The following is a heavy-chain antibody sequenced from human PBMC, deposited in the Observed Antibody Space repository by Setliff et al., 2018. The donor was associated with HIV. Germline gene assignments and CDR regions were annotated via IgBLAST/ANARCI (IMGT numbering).Heavy chain of an antibody. J-gene: IGHJ4*02. CDR2: IFDSGTT. CDR3: ARRPPLTTGREYYFDF. D-gene: IGHD1-1*01. CDR1: GGSITIYY. Sequence: ETLSLTCTVSGGSITIYYWNWIRQSPGKGLEWIGYIFDSGTTKYNPSVTSRVTISVDASKNQFSLKLNAVTAADTAVYYCARRPPLTTGREYYFDFWGQGTLVTVSS. V-gene: IGHV4-59*08.